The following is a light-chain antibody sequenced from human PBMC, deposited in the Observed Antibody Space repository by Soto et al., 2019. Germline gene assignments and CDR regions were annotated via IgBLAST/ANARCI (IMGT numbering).Light chain of an antibody. CDR2: GVS. Sequence: EIVLTQSPVTLPLSPGERATLSCRASQSVSSTLLTWYQQKPGQAPRLLIFGVSSRATGIPDRFSGSGSGTDFTLTISRLEPEDFAVYFCQHCGDSSWTFGQGTRVEIK. CDR3: QHCGDSSWT. V-gene: IGKV3-20*01. CDR1: QSVSSTL. J-gene: IGKJ1*01.